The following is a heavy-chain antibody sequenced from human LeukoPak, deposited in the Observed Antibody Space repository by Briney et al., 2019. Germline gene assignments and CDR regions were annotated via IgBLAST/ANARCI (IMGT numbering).Heavy chain of an antibody. D-gene: IGHD4-17*01. CDR2: VKHSGST. J-gene: IGHJ6*02. V-gene: IGHV4-34*01. CDR1: GGSFRGYY. CDR3: ARIRVGTTVTAQYYYYGMDV. Sequence: SETLSLTCGVYGGSFRGYYWGWIRPPPGKGREWNGEVKHSGSTNYNPSLKSRVTISVDTSKNQFSLKLSSVAAADTAVYYCARIRVGTTVTAQYYYYGMDVWGQGTTVTVSS.